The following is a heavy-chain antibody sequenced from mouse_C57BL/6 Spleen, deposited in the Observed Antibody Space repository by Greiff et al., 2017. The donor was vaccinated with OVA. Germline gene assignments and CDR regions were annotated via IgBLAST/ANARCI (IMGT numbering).Heavy chain of an antibody. CDR3: ARMGAYYGSSYGDYFDY. V-gene: IGHV8-8*01. J-gene: IGHJ2*01. CDR1: GFSLSTFGMG. CDR2: IWWDDDK. D-gene: IGHD1-1*01. Sequence: QVTLKVSGPGILQPSQTLSLTCSFSGFSLSTFGMGVGWIRQPSGKGLEWLVHIWWDDDKYYHPALKSRLTISKDTSENQVFLMIANVDTADTATYYCARMGAYYGSSYGDYFDYWGQGTTLTVAS.